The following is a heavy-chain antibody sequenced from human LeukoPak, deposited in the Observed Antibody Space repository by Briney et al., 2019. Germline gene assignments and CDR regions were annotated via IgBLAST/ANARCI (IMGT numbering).Heavy chain of an antibody. D-gene: IGHD6-19*01. CDR2: MNANSGNT. J-gene: IGHJ4*02. Sequence: ASVKVSCKASGYTFTSYDINWVRQATGQGLEWMGWMNANSGNTGYAQKFQGGVTMTRNTSISTAYMELSSLRSEDTAVYYCARVSHSSGWRHWGQGTLVTVSS. V-gene: IGHV1-8*01. CDR3: ARVSHSSGWRH. CDR1: GYTFTSYD.